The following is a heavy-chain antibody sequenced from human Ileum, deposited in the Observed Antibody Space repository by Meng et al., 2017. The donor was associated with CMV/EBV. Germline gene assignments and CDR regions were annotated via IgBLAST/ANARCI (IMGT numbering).Heavy chain of an antibody. CDR2: TYYRSKWFN. J-gene: IGHJ4*02. CDR3: VRLTGNSWLDY. Sequence: QVTLPQAGPGLVKTSQTLLLTCAISGDSVSSTTVTWNWIRLSPSRGLEWLGRTYYRSKWFNDYALSVRGRITINPDISKNQLSLQLNSVTPEDTAVYYCVRLTGNSWLDYWGRGTLVTVSS. CDR1: GDSVSSTTVT. V-gene: IGHV6-1*01. D-gene: IGHD6-13*01.